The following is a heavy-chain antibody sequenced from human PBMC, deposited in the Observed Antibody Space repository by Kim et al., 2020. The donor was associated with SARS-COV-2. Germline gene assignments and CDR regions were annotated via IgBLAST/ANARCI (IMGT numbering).Heavy chain of an antibody. V-gene: IGHV4-59*08. Sequence: LKSRVTISVDTSKNQFSLKLSSVTAADTAVYYCARLILWFGELFSPAFDIWGQGTMVTVSS. J-gene: IGHJ3*02. D-gene: IGHD3-10*01. CDR3: ARLILWFGELFSPAFDI.